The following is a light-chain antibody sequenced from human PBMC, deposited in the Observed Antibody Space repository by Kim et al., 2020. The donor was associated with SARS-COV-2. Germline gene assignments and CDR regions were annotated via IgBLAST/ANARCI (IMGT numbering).Light chain of an antibody. Sequence: LPASVSGSPGQSITISCTGTSSDIGGYNYVSWYQQYLDKAPKLIIYNVNERPSGVSNRFSGSKSGNSASLTISGLQAEDEADYYCSSHTSTSTVVFGGGTQLTVL. CDR2: NVN. CDR3: SSHTSTSTVV. V-gene: IGLV2-14*03. J-gene: IGLJ2*01. CDR1: SSDIGGYNY.